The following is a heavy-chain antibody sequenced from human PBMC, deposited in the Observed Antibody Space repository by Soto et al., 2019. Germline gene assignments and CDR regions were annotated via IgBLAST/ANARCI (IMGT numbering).Heavy chain of an antibody. CDR2: VYWNDDK. Sequence: SGPTLVNPTQTLTLTCTFSGFSLTTTDRVGVGWIRQSPGKALEWLALVYWNDDKRYSPSLGSRLTITKDTSKNQVVLTVTDMDPVDKGTYYCAQLYDFRSGHLDYFDNWGQGTLVTVSS. V-gene: IGHV2-5*01. CDR3: AQLYDFRSGHLDYFDN. CDR1: GFSLTTTDRVG. J-gene: IGHJ4*02. D-gene: IGHD3-3*01.